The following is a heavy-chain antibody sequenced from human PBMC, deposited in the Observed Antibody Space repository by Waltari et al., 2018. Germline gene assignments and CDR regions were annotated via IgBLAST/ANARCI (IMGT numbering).Heavy chain of an antibody. J-gene: IGHJ4*02. CDR3: SSVTLPGHYDFWNGHRGHDK. Sequence: QVHLVQSGPEVLEPGASVKVSCKTSGYTFNDYFIHWVRQAPGQGLEWMGRLNPNSGGVNYAQKFQGRVTMTADSSIRTAFMEMSGLRSDDTAFYFCSSVTLPGHYDFWNGHRGHDKWGQGTLVTVSS. CDR2: LNPNSGGV. V-gene: IGHV1-2*06. CDR1: GYTFNDYF. D-gene: IGHD3-3*01.